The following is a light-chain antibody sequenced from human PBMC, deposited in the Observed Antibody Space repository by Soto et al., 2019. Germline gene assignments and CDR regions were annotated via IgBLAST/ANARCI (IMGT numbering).Light chain of an antibody. V-gene: IGKV3-20*01. CDR3: QQYDRSPFA. CDR2: GAS. J-gene: IGKJ3*01. CDR1: QSVSSTY. Sequence: EIVLTQSPGTLSLSPGERATLSCRASQSVSSTYLAWYQHKPGQAPRLLIYGASSRATGIPDRFSGSGSGTDFTLTISRLEPEDFAVYYCQQYDRSPFAFGPGTKVDI.